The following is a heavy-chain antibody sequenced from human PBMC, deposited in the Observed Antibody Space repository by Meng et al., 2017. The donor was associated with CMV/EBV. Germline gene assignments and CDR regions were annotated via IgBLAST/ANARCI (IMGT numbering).Heavy chain of an antibody. Sequence: SVKVSCKASGGTFSSYTISWVRQAPGQGLEWMGRIIPILGIANYAQKFQGRVTITADKSTSTAYMELSSLRSEDTVVYYCASDYYYDSSGYYSDYWGQGTLVTVSS. V-gene: IGHV1-69*02. D-gene: IGHD3-22*01. CDR2: IIPILGIA. J-gene: IGHJ4*02. CDR3: ASDYYYDSSGYYSDY. CDR1: GGTFSSYT.